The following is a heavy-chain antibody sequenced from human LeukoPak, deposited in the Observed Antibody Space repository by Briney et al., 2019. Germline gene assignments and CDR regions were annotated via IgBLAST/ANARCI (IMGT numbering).Heavy chain of an antibody. CDR1: GGTFSSYA. V-gene: IGHV1-69*05. Sequence: SVKVSCKASGGTFSSYAISWVRQAPGQGLEWMGRIIPIFGTANYAQKFQGRVTIPTDESTSTAYMELSSLRSEDTAVYYCARGPIAVAGNASWDYWGQGTLVTVSS. CDR3: ARGPIAVAGNASWDY. D-gene: IGHD6-19*01. J-gene: IGHJ4*02. CDR2: IIPIFGTA.